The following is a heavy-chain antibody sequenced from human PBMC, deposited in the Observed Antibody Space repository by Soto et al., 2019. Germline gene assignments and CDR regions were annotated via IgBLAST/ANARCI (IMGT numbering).Heavy chain of an antibody. D-gene: IGHD6-6*01. Sequence: QVQLQESGPGLVKPSETLSLTCTVSGGSISSYYWSWIRQPAGKGLEWLGRIYTSGSTNYNPSLKSRVTMSLHTSKNQFSLRLSSVSAADTAVDYCARVMEQLALDYWGQGTLVTVSS. CDR3: ARVMEQLALDY. J-gene: IGHJ4*02. CDR2: IYTSGST. CDR1: GGSISSYY. V-gene: IGHV4-4*07.